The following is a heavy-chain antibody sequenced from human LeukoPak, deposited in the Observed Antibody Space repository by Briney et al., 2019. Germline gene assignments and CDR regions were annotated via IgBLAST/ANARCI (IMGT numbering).Heavy chain of an antibody. Sequence: SEALSLTCAVYGGSFSGYYWSWIRQPPGKGLEWIGRIYTSGSTNYNPSLKSRVTISVDTSKNQFSLKLSSVTAADTAVYYCARDSEVGVYYDTYWGQGTLVTVSS. D-gene: IGHD3-3*01. CDR2: IYTSGST. CDR3: ARDSEVGVYYDTY. J-gene: IGHJ4*02. CDR1: GGSFSGYY. V-gene: IGHV4-59*10.